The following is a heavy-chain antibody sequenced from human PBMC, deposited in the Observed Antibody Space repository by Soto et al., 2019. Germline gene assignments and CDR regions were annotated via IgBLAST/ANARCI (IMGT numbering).Heavy chain of an antibody. CDR1: GFTFSSYA. CDR3: AKLLVVVAVLDAFDI. Sequence: GGSLRLSCAASGFTFSSYAMSWVRQAPGKGLEWVSAISGSGVSTYYADSVKGRFTISRDNSKNTLYLQMNSLSAEDTADYCCAKLLVVVAVLDAFDIWGQGTMVTVSS. V-gene: IGHV3-23*01. CDR2: ISGSGVST. J-gene: IGHJ3*02. D-gene: IGHD2-15*01.